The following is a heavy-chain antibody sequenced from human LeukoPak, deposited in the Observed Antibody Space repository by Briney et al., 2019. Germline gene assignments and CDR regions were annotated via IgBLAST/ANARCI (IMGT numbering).Heavy chain of an antibody. Sequence: ASVKVSCKASGYTFTGYYMHWVRQAPVQGLEWMGRINPNSGGTNYAQKFQGRVTMTRDTSISTAYMGMSRLRAESTAVYYCAMTGQLRSGYYYYYYMDVWGKGTPVTVSS. D-gene: IGHD5-24*01. J-gene: IGHJ6*03. CDR3: AMTGQLRSGYYYYYYMDV. CDR2: INPNSGGT. V-gene: IGHV1-2*06. CDR1: GYTFTGYY.